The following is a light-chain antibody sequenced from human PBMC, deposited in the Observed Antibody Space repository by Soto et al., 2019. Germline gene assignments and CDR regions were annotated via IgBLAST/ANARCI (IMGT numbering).Light chain of an antibody. V-gene: IGKV3-20*01. J-gene: IGKJ1*01. CDR2: GAS. CDR3: QQYGSSPRT. CDR1: QSVSSSY. Sequence: EIVLTQSAGTLSLSPGERATLSCRGSQSVSSSYLAWYQQKHGQAPRLLIYGASSRETGIPERFSGSGYGTEFTLTISRLEPEDFAVYYCQQYGSSPRTFGQGTKVDIK.